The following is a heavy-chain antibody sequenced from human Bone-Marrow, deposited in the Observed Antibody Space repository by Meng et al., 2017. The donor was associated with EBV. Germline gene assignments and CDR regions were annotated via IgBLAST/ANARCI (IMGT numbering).Heavy chain of an antibody. Sequence: VELVQAGEEVKKPGASVKVSCKASGGTFSSYAISWVRQAPGQGLEWMGGIIPIFGTANYAQKFQGRVTITADESTSTAYMELSSLRSEDTAVYYCARGAVRGVIHWFDPWGQGTLVTVSS. J-gene: IGHJ5*02. CDR1: GGTFSSYA. V-gene: IGHV1-69*01. D-gene: IGHD3-10*01. CDR2: IIPIFGTA. CDR3: ARGAVRGVIHWFDP.